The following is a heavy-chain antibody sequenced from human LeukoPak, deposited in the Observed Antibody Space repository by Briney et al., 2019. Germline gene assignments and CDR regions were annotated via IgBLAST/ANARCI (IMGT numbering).Heavy chain of an antibody. CDR1: GFTFSNFA. CDR3: TRDWRNLGYDY. CDR2: IEGDGNRI. J-gene: IGHJ4*02. Sequence: HPGRSLRLSCAASGFTFSNFAMHWVRQAPGKGLMWVSRIEGDGNRITYADSVKGRFTISRDNAKNTLYLQMNSLRAEDTAVYYCTRDWRNLGYDYWGQGTLVTVSS. D-gene: IGHD5-12*01. V-gene: IGHV3-74*01.